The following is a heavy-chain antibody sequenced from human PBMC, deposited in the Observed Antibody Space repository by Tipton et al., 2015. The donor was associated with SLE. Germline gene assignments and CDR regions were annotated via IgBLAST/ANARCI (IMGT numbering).Heavy chain of an antibody. D-gene: IGHD2-15*01. CDR1: GFTFSSYW. Sequence: SLRLSCAASGFTFSSYWMHWVRQAPGKGLVWVSRINSDGSSTSYADSVKGRFTISRDNAKNSLYLQMNSLRAEDTAVYYCAKDGERYCSGGSCDAFDIWGQGTMVTVSS. CDR3: AKDGERYCSGGSCDAFDI. V-gene: IGHV3-74*01. J-gene: IGHJ3*02. CDR2: INSDGSST.